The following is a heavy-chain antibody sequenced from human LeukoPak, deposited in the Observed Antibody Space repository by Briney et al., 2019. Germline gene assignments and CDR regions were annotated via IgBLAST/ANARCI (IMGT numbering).Heavy chain of an antibody. J-gene: IGHJ4*02. D-gene: IGHD5-24*01. V-gene: IGHV3-7*01. CDR2: IKEDGSET. CDR1: GFTVGSNY. CDR3: ARETPRRGETRDGYR. Sequence: PGGSLRLSCAASGFTVGSNYMSWVRQVPGKGLECLANIKEDGSETYYADSVKGRFTISRDNPKNLLFLQINSLRVEDTAVYYCARETPRRGETRDGYRWGQGTLVTVSS.